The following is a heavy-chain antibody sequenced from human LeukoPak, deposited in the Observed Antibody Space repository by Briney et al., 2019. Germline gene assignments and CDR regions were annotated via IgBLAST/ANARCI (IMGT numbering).Heavy chain of an antibody. CDR1: GFTFDDYG. J-gene: IGHJ4*02. CDR2: ISSSGSTI. Sequence: GGSLRLSCAASGFTFDDYGMSWVRQAPGKGLEWVSYISSSGSTIYYADSVKGRFTISRDNAKNSLYLQMNSLRAEDTAVYYCAREFFTYYYDSSGCFDYWGQGTLVTVSS. D-gene: IGHD3-22*01. V-gene: IGHV3-48*03. CDR3: AREFFTYYYDSSGCFDY.